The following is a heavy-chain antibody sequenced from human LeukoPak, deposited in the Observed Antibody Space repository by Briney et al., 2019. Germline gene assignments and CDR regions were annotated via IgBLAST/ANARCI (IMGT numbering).Heavy chain of an antibody. D-gene: IGHD5-24*01. V-gene: IGHV4-30-2*01. CDR1: GGSISSGGYS. Sequence: SSETLSFTCAVSGGSISSGGYSWSWIRQPPGKGLEWIGYIYHSGSTYYNPSLKSRVTISVDRSKNQFSLKLSSVTAADTAVYYCARTRMVMATMLPDAFDIWGQGTMVTVSS. CDR3: ARTRMVMATMLPDAFDI. J-gene: IGHJ3*02. CDR2: IYHSGST.